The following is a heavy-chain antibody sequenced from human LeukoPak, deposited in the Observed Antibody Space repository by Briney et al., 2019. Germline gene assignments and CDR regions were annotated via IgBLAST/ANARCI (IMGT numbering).Heavy chain of an antibody. Sequence: SETLSLTCTVSGGSISSYYWSWIRQPPGKGLEWIGYIYYSGSTNYNPSLKSRVTISVDTSKNQFSLKLSSVTAADTAVYYCARDFRGRVDYWGQGTLVTVSS. CDR1: GGSISSYY. J-gene: IGHJ4*02. D-gene: IGHD3-10*01. V-gene: IGHV4-59*01. CDR3: ARDFRGRVDY. CDR2: IYYSGST.